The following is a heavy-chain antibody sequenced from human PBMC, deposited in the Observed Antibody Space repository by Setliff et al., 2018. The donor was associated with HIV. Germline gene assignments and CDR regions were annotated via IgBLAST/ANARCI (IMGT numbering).Heavy chain of an antibody. Sequence: ASVKVSCKASGFTFTNSAVQWVRQARGQRLEWIGWIVVGSGNTNYAQKFQERVTITRDMSTSRAYMELGGLRTEDTAVYYCAADPQTGTTSYDAFDIWGQGTVVTVSS. CDR2: IVVGSGNT. V-gene: IGHV1-58*01. D-gene: IGHD1-7*01. CDR3: AADPQTGTTSYDAFDI. J-gene: IGHJ3*02. CDR1: GFTFTNSA.